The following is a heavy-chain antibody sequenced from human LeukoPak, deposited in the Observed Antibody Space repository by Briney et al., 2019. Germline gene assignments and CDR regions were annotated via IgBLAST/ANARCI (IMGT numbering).Heavy chain of an antibody. D-gene: IGHD3-10*01. V-gene: IGHV3-74*01. CDR3: TTLYGSGSYY. CDR2: IKGDESYT. J-gene: IGHJ4*02. Sequence: PGGSLRLSCAASGFTYSRYWMHWVRQVPGKGLVWVARIKGDESYTFYADSVKGRFTISRDDPKNTLYLQMNSLKSEDTAAYYCTTLYGSGSYYWGRGTLVTVSS. CDR1: GFTYSRYW.